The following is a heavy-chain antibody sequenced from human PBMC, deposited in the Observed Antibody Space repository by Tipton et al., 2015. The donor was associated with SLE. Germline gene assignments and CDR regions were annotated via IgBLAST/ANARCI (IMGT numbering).Heavy chain of an antibody. CDR3: ARARSCSSISCYTFDY. D-gene: IGHD2-2*02. V-gene: IGHV4-34*01. Sequence: LRLSCAASGFPFSAYAMSWVRQAPGKGLEWIGEINHSGSTNYNPSLKGRVTISVDTSKNQFSLKLSSVTAADTAVYYCARARSCSSISCYTFDYWGQGTLVTVSS. J-gene: IGHJ4*02. CDR1: GFPFSAYA. CDR2: INHSGST.